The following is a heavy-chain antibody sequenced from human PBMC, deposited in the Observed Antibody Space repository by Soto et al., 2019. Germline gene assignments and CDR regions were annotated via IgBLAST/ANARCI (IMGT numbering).Heavy chain of an antibody. D-gene: IGHD6-19*01. CDR3: ARDRGSGWYKDRVYYYYGMDV. CDR2: IYSGGST. V-gene: IGHV3-66*01. J-gene: IGHJ6*02. CDR1: GFTVSSNY. Sequence: EVQLVESGGGLVQPGGSLRLSCAASGFTVSSNYMSWVRQAPGKGLEWVSVIYSGGSTYYADSVKGRFTISRDNSKNTLYVQMNSLRAEDTAVYYCARDRGSGWYKDRVYYYYGMDVWGQGTTVTVSS.